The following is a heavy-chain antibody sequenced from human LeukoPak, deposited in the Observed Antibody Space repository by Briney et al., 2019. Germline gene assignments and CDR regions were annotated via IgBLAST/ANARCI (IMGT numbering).Heavy chain of an antibody. V-gene: IGHV1-2*02. D-gene: IGHD3-9*01. CDR2: INPNSGGT. J-gene: IGHJ4*02. CDR1: GYTFTGYY. CDR3: ARVFMDYDILPGYCKTFDY. Sequence: ASVKVSCKASGYTFTGYYMHWVRQAPGQGLEWMGWINPNSGGTNYAQKFQGRVTMTRDTSISTAYMELSRLRSDDTAVYYCARVFMDYDILPGYCKTFDYWGQGTLVTVSS.